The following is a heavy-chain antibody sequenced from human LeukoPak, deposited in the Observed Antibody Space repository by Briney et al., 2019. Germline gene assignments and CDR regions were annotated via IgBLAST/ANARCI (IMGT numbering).Heavy chain of an antibody. V-gene: IGHV4-34*01. D-gene: IGHD6-19*01. CDR3: ARPPSGWSRVRYFDL. J-gene: IGHJ2*01. Sequence: PSETLSLTCAVYGGSFSGYYWSWIRQPPGKGLEWIGEINPSGSTNYNPSLKSRVTISVDTSKNQFSLKLSSVTAADTAVYYCARPPSGWSRVRYFDLWGRGTLVTVSS. CDR2: INPSGST. CDR1: GGSFSGYY.